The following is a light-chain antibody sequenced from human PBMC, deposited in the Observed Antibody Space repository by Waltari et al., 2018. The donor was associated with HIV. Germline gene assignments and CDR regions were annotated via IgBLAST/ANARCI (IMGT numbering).Light chain of an antibody. CDR2: EVS. CDR1: SSDIGRYNY. J-gene: IGLJ3*02. CDR3: SSYTTSSTLDV. Sequence: QSALTQPASVSGSPGQSITISCTGTSSDIGRYNYVSWYQQHPGKAPRLMIYEVSNWPSGVSNRFSGSKSGNTASLTISGLQTEDEADYYCSSYTTSSTLDVFGGGTKLTVL. V-gene: IGLV2-14*01.